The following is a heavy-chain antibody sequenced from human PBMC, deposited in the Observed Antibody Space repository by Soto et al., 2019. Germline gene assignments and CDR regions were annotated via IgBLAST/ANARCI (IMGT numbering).Heavy chain of an antibody. J-gene: IGHJ4*02. Sequence: QVQLVQSGAEVKKPGASVKVSCKASGYTFTSYAMHWVRQAPGQRLEWMGWINAGNGNTKYSQKFQGRVTITRDTSASTAYMELSSLRAEDTAVHYCAKDYYDSSGYYPPALLFDYWGQGTLVTVSS. CDR3: AKDYYDSSGYYPPALLFDY. CDR2: INAGNGNT. CDR1: GYTFTSYA. D-gene: IGHD3-22*01. V-gene: IGHV1-3*01.